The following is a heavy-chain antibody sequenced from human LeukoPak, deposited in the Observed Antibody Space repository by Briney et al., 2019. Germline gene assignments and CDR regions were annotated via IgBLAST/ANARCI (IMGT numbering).Heavy chain of an antibody. D-gene: IGHD2-15*01. Sequence: SETLSLTCAVSGGSISSYYWSWIRQPPGKGLEWIGYIYYSGSTNYNPSLKSRVTISVDTSKNQFSLKLSSVTAADTAVYYCARVGSSGGYSPNMDVWGKGTTVTISS. CDR2: IYYSGST. J-gene: IGHJ6*03. CDR1: GGSISSYY. CDR3: ARVGSSGGYSPNMDV. V-gene: IGHV4-59*01.